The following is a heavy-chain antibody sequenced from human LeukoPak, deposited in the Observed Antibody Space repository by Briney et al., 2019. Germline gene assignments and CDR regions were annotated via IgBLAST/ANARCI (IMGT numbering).Heavy chain of an antibody. Sequence: GESLKISCKGSGYSFTSYWIGWVRQMPGKGLEWMGIIYPGDSDTRYSPSFQGQVTISADKSISTAYLQWSSLKASDTAMYYCARPPDGGNAGWYFDLWGRGTLVTVSS. CDR1: GYSFTSYW. J-gene: IGHJ2*01. CDR3: ARPPDGGNAGWYFDL. D-gene: IGHD4-23*01. V-gene: IGHV5-51*01. CDR2: IYPGDSDT.